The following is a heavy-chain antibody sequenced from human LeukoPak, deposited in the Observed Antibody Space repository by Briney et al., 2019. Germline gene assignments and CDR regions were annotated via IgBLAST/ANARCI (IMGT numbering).Heavy chain of an antibody. D-gene: IGHD6-19*01. CDR1: GFTFSSYG. CDR2: ISYDGSNQ. J-gene: IGHJ4*02. V-gene: IGHV3-30*18. Sequence: GGSLRLSCAAPGFTFSSYGMHWVRQAPGKGLEWMAVISYDGSNQYYADSVKGRFSISRDNAKNTVYLQMNSLGAEDTAVYYCAKGEQYSSAWYHSSGDYWGQGTLVTVSS. CDR3: AKGEQYSSAWYHSSGDY.